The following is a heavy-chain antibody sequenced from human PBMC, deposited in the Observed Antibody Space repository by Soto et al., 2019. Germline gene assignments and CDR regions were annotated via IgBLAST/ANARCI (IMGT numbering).Heavy chain of an antibody. CDR1: GDSIRNYY. CDR3: ARDASGRPATY. V-gene: IGHV4-59*01. D-gene: IGHD3-10*01. CDR2: FYNSGTT. J-gene: IGHJ4*02. Sequence: SDTLFLTCTVSGDSIRNYYWIWIRQPPGRGLEWIGFFYNSGTTNYNPSLKSRVTISGDTSKNQFFLSMMSVTAADTAVYYCARDASGRPATYWGQGILVTVSS.